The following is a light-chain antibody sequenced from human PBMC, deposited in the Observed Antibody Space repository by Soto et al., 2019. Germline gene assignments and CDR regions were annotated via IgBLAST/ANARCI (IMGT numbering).Light chain of an antibody. CDR2: KAS. Sequence: DIQMTQSPSTLSGPVGERVTITCRASQTISSWLAWYQQKPGKAPKLLIHKASTLESGVPSRFSGSGFGTEFTRTISGLQPEDSATYYCQQYERYSTFGQGTKVEIK. J-gene: IGKJ1*01. CDR1: QTISSW. CDR3: QQYERYST. V-gene: IGKV1-5*03.